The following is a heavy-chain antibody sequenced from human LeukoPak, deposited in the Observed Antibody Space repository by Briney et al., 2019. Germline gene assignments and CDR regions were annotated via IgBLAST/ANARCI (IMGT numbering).Heavy chain of an antibody. Sequence: PGGSLRLSCAASRFTFSSYAMHWVRQAPGKGLEWVAVISYDGSNKYYADSVKGRFTISRDNSRNTLYLQMNSLRAEDTVVYYCASDPSLAAAMFGWFDPWGQGTLVTVSS. CDR2: ISYDGSNK. CDR3: ASDPSLAAAMFGWFDP. CDR1: RFTFSSYA. J-gene: IGHJ5*02. D-gene: IGHD2-2*01. V-gene: IGHV3-30*04.